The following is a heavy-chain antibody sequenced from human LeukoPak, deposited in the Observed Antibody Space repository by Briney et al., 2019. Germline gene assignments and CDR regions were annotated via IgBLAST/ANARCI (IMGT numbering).Heavy chain of an antibody. Sequence: PGGSLRLSCAASGFTFSSYTMKWVRQAPGKGLEWVSSISSSSSYIYYADSVKGRFTISRDNAKNSLYLQMNSLRAEDTAVYYCARVHIEGWFFDLWGRGTLVTVSS. V-gene: IGHV3-21*01. J-gene: IGHJ2*01. CDR3: ARVHIEGWFFDL. D-gene: IGHD1-26*01. CDR2: ISSSSSYI. CDR1: GFTFSSYT.